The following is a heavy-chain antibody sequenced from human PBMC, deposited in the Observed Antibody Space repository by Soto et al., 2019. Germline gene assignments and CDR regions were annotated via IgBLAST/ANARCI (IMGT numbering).Heavy chain of an antibody. CDR3: ARGRGGGYSGYDLDY. Sequence: TSETLSLTCAVYGGSFSGYYWSWIRQPPGKGLEWIGEINHSGSTNYNPSLKSRVTISVDTSKNQFSLKLSSVTAADTAVYYCARGRGGGYSGYDLDYWGQGTLVTVSS. CDR2: INHSGST. V-gene: IGHV4-34*01. J-gene: IGHJ4*02. CDR1: GGSFSGYY. D-gene: IGHD5-12*01.